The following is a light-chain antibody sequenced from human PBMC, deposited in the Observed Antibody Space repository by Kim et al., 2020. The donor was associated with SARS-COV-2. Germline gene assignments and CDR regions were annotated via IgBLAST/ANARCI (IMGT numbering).Light chain of an antibody. Sequence: QSALTQPASVSGSPGQSITISCTGTSSDVGGYNYVSWYQHHPGKAPKLMMYDVSKWPSGVSNRFSGSKSGNTASLTISGLQTEDEADYFCSSYTTSDTWVFGGGTQLTVL. V-gene: IGLV2-14*03. CDR1: SSDVGGYNY. CDR3: SSYTTSDTWV. CDR2: DVS. J-gene: IGLJ3*02.